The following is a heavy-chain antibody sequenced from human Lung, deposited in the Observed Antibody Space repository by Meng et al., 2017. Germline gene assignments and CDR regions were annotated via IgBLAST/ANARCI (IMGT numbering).Heavy chain of an antibody. D-gene: IGHD3-22*01. CDR2: IHYSGST. Sequence: QVHLQESCLGLLKPSQTLSLTRTLSVVSISSGTYYWGWIRQLPGKGLEWIAYIHYSGSTYYSPSLKSRVTISVDTSKNQLSLKLSSMTAADTAVYYCARYVFDSSSLYSNWFDPWGQGTLVTVSS. CDR1: VVSISSGTYY. J-gene: IGHJ5*02. CDR3: ARYVFDSSSLYSNWFDP. V-gene: IGHV4-31*03.